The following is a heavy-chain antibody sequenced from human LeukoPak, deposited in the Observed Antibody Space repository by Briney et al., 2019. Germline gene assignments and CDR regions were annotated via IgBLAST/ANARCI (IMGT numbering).Heavy chain of an antibody. CDR3: AGPPTGSGGY. Sequence: SESLSLTCTVSGGSISSSSYYWSWIRQPAGKGLEWIGRIYTSGSTNYNPSLKSRVTISVDKSKNQVSLKLSSVTAADTAVYYCAGPPTGSGGYWGQGTLVTVSS. J-gene: IGHJ4*02. V-gene: IGHV4-61*02. CDR1: GGSISSSSYY. D-gene: IGHD1-1*01. CDR2: IYTSGST.